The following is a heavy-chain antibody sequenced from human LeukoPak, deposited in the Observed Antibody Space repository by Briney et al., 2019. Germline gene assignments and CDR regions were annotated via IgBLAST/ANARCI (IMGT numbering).Heavy chain of an antibody. Sequence: PGGSLRLSCAASGFTFSSSDMHWVRQATGKGLNWVSTIGTAGDTYYPGSVKGRFTISRENAKNSPYLQMNSLRAGDTAVYYCATFAANYYYGIDVWGQGTTVTVSS. V-gene: IGHV3-13*01. CDR2: IGTAGDT. J-gene: IGHJ6*02. CDR1: GFTFSSSD. CDR3: ATFAANYYYGIDV.